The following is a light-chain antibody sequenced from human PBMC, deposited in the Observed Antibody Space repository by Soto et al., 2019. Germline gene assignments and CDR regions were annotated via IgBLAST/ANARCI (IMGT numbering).Light chain of an antibody. V-gene: IGKV1D-16*01. CDR3: QQYNRYPLT. CDR2: GAS. CDR1: QDISSW. Sequence: DIQMTQSPSSLSASVGDRVTITCRASQDISSWLAWYQQKPEKAPRSLIYGASSLQSGVPSRFSGSGYGTNFTLTISSLQPEDSAAYYCQQYNRYPLTFGAGTKVEIK. J-gene: IGKJ4*01.